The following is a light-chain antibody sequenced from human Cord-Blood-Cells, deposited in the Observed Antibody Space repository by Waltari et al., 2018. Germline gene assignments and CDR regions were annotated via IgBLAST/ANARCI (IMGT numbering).Light chain of an antibody. CDR3: QQYNSYSSIT. J-gene: IGKJ5*01. CDR2: KAS. V-gene: IGKV1-5*03. Sequence: DIQMTQSPSTLSASVGDRVTITGRASQSISSWLAGYQQKPGKAPKLLIYKASRLEIGVPSRFSGSGSGTEFTLTISSLQPDDFATYYCQQYNSYSSITFGQGTRLEIK. CDR1: QSISSW.